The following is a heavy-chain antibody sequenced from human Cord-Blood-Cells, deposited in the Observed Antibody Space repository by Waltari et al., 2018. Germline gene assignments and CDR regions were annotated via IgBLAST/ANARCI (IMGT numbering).Heavy chain of an antibody. J-gene: IGHJ5*02. Sequence: EVQLVQSGAEVKKPGESLKISCKGSGYSFTSYWIGWVRQMPGKGLEWMGIIYTVDTDTTYSPSFQGQCTISADKSISPAYLQGSSLKASDTAMYYCARHSVVATGEGLNWFEPWGQGTLVTVSS. D-gene: IGHD7-27*01. V-gene: IGHV5-51*01. CDR1: GYSFTSYW. CDR3: ARHSVVATGEGLNWFEP. CDR2: IYTVDTDT.